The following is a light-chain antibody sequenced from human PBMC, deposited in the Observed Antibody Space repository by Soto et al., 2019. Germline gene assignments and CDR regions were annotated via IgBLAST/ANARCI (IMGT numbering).Light chain of an antibody. Sequence: QSALTQPPSASGSPGQSVTIYCTGTSSDVGSYNYVSWYQQHPGKAPKLMIYEVSKRPSGVPDRFSGSKSGNTASLTVSGLQAEDEADYYCSSYTGSNNLLFGGGTKLTVL. CDR1: SSDVGSYNY. V-gene: IGLV2-8*01. CDR3: SSYTGSNNLL. J-gene: IGLJ2*01. CDR2: EVS.